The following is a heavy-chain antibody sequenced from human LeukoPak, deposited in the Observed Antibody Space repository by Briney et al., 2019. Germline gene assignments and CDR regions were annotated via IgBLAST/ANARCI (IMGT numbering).Heavy chain of an antibody. CDR3: ARVDPAARFDY. J-gene: IGHJ4*02. CDR2: IYYSGST. Sequence: SETLSLTCTVSGGSISSYYWSWIRQPPGKGLEWIGYIYYSGSTNYNPPLKSRVTISVDTSKNQFSLKLSSVTAADTAVYYCARVDPAARFDYWGQGTLVTVSS. CDR1: GGSISSYY. D-gene: IGHD2-2*01. V-gene: IGHV4-59*01.